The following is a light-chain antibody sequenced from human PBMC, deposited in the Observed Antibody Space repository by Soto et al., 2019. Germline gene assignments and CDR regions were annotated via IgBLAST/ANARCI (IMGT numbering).Light chain of an antibody. CDR3: QQYGSSPMYT. CDR2: DAS. V-gene: IGKV1-13*02. Sequence: AIQLTQSPSSLSASVGDSVTITCRASQGIITALAWYQQNPGKAPKLLIYDASSLESGVPSRFSGSGSGTDFTLTISSLQPEDFALYYCQQYGSSPMYTFGQGTKVDIK. J-gene: IGKJ2*01. CDR1: QGIITA.